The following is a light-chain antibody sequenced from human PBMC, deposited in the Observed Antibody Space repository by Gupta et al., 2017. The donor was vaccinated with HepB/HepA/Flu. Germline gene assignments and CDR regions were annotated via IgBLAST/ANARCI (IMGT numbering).Light chain of an antibody. J-gene: IGKJ1*01. Sequence: EIVLTQSPGTLSLSPGERATLSCRASQSVSSSYLAWYQQKPGQAPRLLIYGASSRATGIPDRFSGSGSGTDFTLTISRLEPDDFAVYYCQQDGSSTGTFGQGTKVEIK. CDR3: QQDGSSTGT. CDR1: QSVSSSY. V-gene: IGKV3-20*01. CDR2: GAS.